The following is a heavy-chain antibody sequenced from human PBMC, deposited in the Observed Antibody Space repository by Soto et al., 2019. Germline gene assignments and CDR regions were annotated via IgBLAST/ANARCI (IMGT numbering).Heavy chain of an antibody. CDR1: GDTFSSYS. Sequence: SVKVSCKASGDTFSSYSISWVRQAPGQGLEWMGWIILILGITNYAQKVQGRVTITADTSTSTAYMELRSLRSDDTAVYYCARDHYGSGSYPNDAFDIWGQGTMVTVSS. J-gene: IGHJ3*02. CDR2: IILILGIT. CDR3: ARDHYGSGSYPNDAFDI. V-gene: IGHV1-69*10. D-gene: IGHD3-10*01.